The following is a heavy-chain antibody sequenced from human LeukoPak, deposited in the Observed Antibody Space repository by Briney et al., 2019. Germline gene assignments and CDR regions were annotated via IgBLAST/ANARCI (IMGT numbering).Heavy chain of an antibody. V-gene: IGHV3-23*01. CDR3: AKYYYDFWSGYYTAYYFDY. CDR1: GFTFSSYA. D-gene: IGHD3-3*01. J-gene: IGHJ4*02. Sequence: GGSLRLSCAASGFTFSSYAMSWVRQAPGKGLEWVSAISGSGGSAYYADSVKGRFTISRDNSKNTLYLQMNSLRAEDTAVYYCAKYYYDFWSGYYTAYYFDYWGQGTLVTVSS. CDR2: ISGSGGSA.